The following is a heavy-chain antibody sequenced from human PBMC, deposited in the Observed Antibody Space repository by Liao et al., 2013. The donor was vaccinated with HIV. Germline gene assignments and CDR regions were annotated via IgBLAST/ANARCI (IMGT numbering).Heavy chain of an antibody. V-gene: IGHV4-61*02. Sequence: QVLLQESGPGLVKPSQTLSLTCTVAGGSITSGPFYWSWIRQPAGKGLEWIGHIYTSGSTDYNPSLKSRVTISIDRSKNHLSLKLSSVTAADTAVYYCARDLSYYYYMDVWGKGTTVTVSS. CDR2: IYTSGST. J-gene: IGHJ6*03. CDR3: ARDLSYYYYMDV. CDR1: GGSITSGPFY.